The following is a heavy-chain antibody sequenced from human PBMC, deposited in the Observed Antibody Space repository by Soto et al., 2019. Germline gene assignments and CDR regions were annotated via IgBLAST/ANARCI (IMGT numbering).Heavy chain of an antibody. V-gene: IGHV4-59*08. D-gene: IGHD3-3*01. Sequence: PSETLSLTCTVSGGSISSYYWSWIRQPPGKGLEWIGYIYYSGSTNYNPSLRSRVTISVDTSKNQFSLKLSSVTAADTAVYYCAGYYDFWSGPGGWFDPWGQGTLVTVSS. CDR2: IYYSGST. CDR1: GGSISSYY. CDR3: AGYYDFWSGPGGWFDP. J-gene: IGHJ5*02.